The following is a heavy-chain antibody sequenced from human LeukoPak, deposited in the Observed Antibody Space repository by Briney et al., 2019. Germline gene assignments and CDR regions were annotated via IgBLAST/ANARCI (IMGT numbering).Heavy chain of an antibody. CDR3: ARDPDYGGNCFDY. Sequence: ASVKVSCKASGYTFTGYYMHWVRQAPGQGLEWMGWINPNSGGTNYAQKFQGRVTMTRDTSISTAYMELSRLRSDDTAVYYCARDPDYGGNCFDYWGQGTLVTVSP. CDR2: INPNSGGT. J-gene: IGHJ4*02. D-gene: IGHD4-23*01. CDR1: GYTFTGYY. V-gene: IGHV1-2*02.